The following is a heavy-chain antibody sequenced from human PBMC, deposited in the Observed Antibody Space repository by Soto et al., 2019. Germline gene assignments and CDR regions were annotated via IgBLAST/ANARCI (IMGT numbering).Heavy chain of an antibody. Sequence: QEYLVESGGDLVKPGGSLRLSCAASGFSFSDYHMSWVRKAPGKGLEWILYIGTSTGTIYYADSVKGRFTISSDSANNSLYLQMKSRRVEDTAVYYWVRRRGYLDVWGTGPAVSVSS. J-gene: IGHJ6*03. CDR2: IGTSTGTI. V-gene: IGHV3-11*01. CDR1: GFSFSDYH. CDR3: VRRRGYLDV.